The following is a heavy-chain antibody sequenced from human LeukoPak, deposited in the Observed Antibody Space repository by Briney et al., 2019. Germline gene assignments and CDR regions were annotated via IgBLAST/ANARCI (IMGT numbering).Heavy chain of an antibody. V-gene: IGHV1-2*06. CDR2: INPNSGGT. Sequence: ASVKVSCKASGYTFTGYYMHWVRQARGQGVEWMGRINPNSGGTNYAQKFQGRVTMTRDTSISTAYMELSRLRSDDTAVYYCARDEGSSWENWSDPWGQGTLVTVSS. CDR1: GYTFTGYY. CDR3: ARDEGSSWENWSDP. D-gene: IGHD6-13*01. J-gene: IGHJ5*02.